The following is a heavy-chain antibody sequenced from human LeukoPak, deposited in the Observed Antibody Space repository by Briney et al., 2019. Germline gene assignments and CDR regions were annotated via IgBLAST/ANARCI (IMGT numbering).Heavy chain of an antibody. CDR3: ARAPQRSYQHNWFDP. V-gene: IGHV4-34*01. Sequence: SETLSLTCAVYGGSFSGYYWSWIRQPPGKGLEWIGEINHSGSTNYNPSLKSRVTISVDTSKNQFSLKLSSVTAADTAVYYCARAPQRSYQHNWFDPWGHGTLVTVSS. D-gene: IGHD2-21*01. CDR2: INHSGST. CDR1: GGSFSGYY. J-gene: IGHJ5*02.